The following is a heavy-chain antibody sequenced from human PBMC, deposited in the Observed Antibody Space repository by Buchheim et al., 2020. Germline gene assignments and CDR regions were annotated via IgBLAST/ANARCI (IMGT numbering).Heavy chain of an antibody. Sequence: QLQLQESGPGLVKPSETLSLTCTVSGGSISSSSYYWGWIRQPPGKGLEWIGSIYYSGSTYYNPSLKSRVTISVDTSKNQFSLKLSSVTAADTAVYYCARHYCSGGSCYGLGYYYYYGMDVWGQGTT. CDR1: GGSISSSSYY. CDR2: IYYSGST. J-gene: IGHJ6*02. V-gene: IGHV4-39*01. CDR3: ARHYCSGGSCYGLGYYYYYGMDV. D-gene: IGHD2-15*01.